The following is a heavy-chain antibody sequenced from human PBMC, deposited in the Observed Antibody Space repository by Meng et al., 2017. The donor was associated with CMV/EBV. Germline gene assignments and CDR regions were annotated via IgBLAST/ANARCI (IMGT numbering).Heavy chain of an antibody. CDR1: GYTFTSYG. Sequence: QVQLVQSGAEGKKPGDSVKVSCKASGYTFTSYGTSWVRQATGKGLEWMGWISAYNGNTNYAQKLQGRVTMTTDTSTSTAYMELRSLRSDDTAMYYCARDPAWSVITPRRGFDYWGQGTLVTVSS. D-gene: IGHD2-15*01. J-gene: IGHJ4*02. CDR3: ARDPAWSVITPRRGFDY. CDR2: ISAYNGNT. V-gene: IGHV1-18*01.